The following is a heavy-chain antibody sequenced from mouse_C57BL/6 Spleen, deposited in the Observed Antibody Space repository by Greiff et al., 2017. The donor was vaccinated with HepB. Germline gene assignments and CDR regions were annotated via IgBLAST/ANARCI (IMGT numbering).Heavy chain of an antibody. V-gene: IGHV1-4*01. Sequence: QVHVKQSGAELARPGASVKMSCKASGYTFTSYTMHWVKQRPGQGLEWIGYINPSSGYTKYNQKFKDKATLTADKSSSTAYMQLSSLTSEDSAVYYCARRLGGSSHWYFDVWGTGTTVTVSS. CDR3: ARRLGGSSHWYFDV. CDR2: INPSSGYT. D-gene: IGHD1-1*01. J-gene: IGHJ1*03. CDR1: GYTFTSYT.